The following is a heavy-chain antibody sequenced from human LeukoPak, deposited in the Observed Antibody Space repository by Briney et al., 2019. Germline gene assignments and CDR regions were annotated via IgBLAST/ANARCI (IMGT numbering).Heavy chain of an antibody. CDR3: ARGRGYYRY. CDR2: INHSGST. J-gene: IGHJ4*02. D-gene: IGHD3-22*01. V-gene: IGHV4-34*01. Sequence: PSETLSLTCAVYGGSLSGYYWSWIRQPPGKGLEWIGEINHSGSTNYNPSLKSRVTISVDTSKNQFSLKLSSVTAADTAVYYCARGRGYYRYWGQGTLVTVSS. CDR1: GGSLSGYY.